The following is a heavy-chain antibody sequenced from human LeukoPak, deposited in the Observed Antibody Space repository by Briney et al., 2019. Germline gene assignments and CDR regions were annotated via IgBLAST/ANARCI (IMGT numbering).Heavy chain of an antibody. CDR2: INHSGST. V-gene: IGHV4-34*01. CDR1: GGSFSGYY. D-gene: IGHD2-2*01. CDR3: ARLRKPSIVVVPAAINYYYYMDV. Sequence: SETLSLTCAVYGGSFSGYYWSWIRQPPGKGLEWIGEINHSGSTNYNPSLKSRVTISVDTSKNQFSLKLTSVTAADTAVYYCARLRKPSIVVVPAAINYYYYMDVWGKGTTVTVSS. J-gene: IGHJ6*03.